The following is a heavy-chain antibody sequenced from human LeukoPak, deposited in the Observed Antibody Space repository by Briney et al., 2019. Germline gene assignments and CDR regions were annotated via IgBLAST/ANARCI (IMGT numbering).Heavy chain of an antibody. J-gene: IGHJ4*02. CDR3: ARVVGCSGGSCYYPFDY. V-gene: IGHV1-2*02. CDR1: GYTFTGYY. D-gene: IGHD2-15*01. CDR2: INPNSGGT. Sequence: ASVKVSCKASGYTFTGYYMHWVRQAPGQGLEWLGWINPNSGGTNYAQKFQGRVTMTRDTSNSTAYMELSSLRSEDTAVYYCARVVGCSGGSCYYPFDYWGQGTLVTVSS.